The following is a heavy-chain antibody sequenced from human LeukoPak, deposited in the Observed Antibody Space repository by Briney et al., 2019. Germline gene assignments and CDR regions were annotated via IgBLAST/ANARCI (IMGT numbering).Heavy chain of an antibody. V-gene: IGHV3-64*01. Sequence: GGSLRLSCAASAFTFTNYDMSWVRQAPGKGLEYVSTITSNGGSTYYANSVKGRFTISRDNSKNTLYLQMGSLRAEDMAVYYCARVGLTTGGFDYWGQGTLVTVSS. CDR2: ITSNGGST. CDR3: ARVGLTTGGFDY. J-gene: IGHJ4*02. CDR1: AFTFTNYD. D-gene: IGHD4-17*01.